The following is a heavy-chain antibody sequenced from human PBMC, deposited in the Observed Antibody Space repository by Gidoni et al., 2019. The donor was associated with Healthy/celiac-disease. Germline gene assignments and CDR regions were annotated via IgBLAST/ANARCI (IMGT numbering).Heavy chain of an antibody. V-gene: IGHV4-39*01. D-gene: IGHD7-27*01. J-gene: IGHJ4*02. Sequence: QLQLQESGPGLVKPSETLSLTCTVSGGSISSSSYYWGWIRQPPGKGLEWIGSIYYSGSTYYNPSLKSRVTISVDTSKNQFSLKLSSVTAADTAVYYCARQIGSPDWGSPHFDYWGQGTLVTVSS. CDR1: GGSISSSSYY. CDR3: ARQIGSPDWGSPHFDY. CDR2: IYYSGST.